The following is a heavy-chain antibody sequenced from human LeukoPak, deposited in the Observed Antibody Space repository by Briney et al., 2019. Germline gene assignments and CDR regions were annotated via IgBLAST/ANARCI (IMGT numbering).Heavy chain of an antibody. CDR3: AREPQVGATD. CDR1: GGSFSGYY. V-gene: IGHV4-34*01. J-gene: IGHJ4*02. CDR2: INHSGST. Sequence: SETLSLTCAVYGGSFSGYYWSWIRQPPGKGLEWIGEINHSGSTNYNPSLKSRVTISVDTSKNQFSLKLSSVTAADTAVYYCAREPQVGATDWGQGTLVTVSS. D-gene: IGHD1-26*01.